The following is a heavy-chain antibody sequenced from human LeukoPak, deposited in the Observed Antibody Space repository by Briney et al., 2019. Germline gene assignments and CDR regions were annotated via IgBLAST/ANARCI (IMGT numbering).Heavy chain of an antibody. Sequence: SETLSLTCTVSGGSISSYYWSWIRQPPGKGVEWIGYIYYSGSTNYNPSLKSRVTISVDTSKNQFSLKLSSVTAADTAVYYCARVGYSYGLGPGSVDYWGQGTLVTVSS. CDR2: IYYSGST. D-gene: IGHD5-18*01. CDR3: ARVGYSYGLGPGSVDY. CDR1: GGSISSYY. J-gene: IGHJ4*02. V-gene: IGHV4-59*01.